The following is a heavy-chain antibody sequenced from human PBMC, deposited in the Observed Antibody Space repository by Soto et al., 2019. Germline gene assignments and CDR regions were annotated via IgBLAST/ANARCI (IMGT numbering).Heavy chain of an antibody. CDR3: GQHSGYDLRGSDI. CDR2: IIPILGIA. Sequence: QVQLVQSGAEVKKPGSSVKVSCKASGGTFSSYTISWVRQAPGQGLEWMGRIIPILGIANYAQKFQGRVTITADKSTSTAYMELSSLRSEDTAVYYCGQHSGYDLRGSDIWGQGTMVTVSS. CDR1: GGTFSSYT. J-gene: IGHJ3*02. D-gene: IGHD5-12*01. V-gene: IGHV1-69*02.